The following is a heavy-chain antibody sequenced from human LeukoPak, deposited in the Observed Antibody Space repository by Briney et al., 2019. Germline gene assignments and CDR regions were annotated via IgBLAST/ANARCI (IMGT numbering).Heavy chain of an antibody. CDR3: ARDKGRSGSYGRTVFDY. CDR1: GGSISSGGYY. D-gene: IGHD1-26*01. V-gene: IGHV4-61*08. Sequence: SQTLSLTCTVSGGSISSGGYYWSWIRQPPGKGLEWIGYIYYSGSTNYNPSLKSRVTISIDTSKNQFSLKLSSVTAADTAVYYCARDKGRSGSYGRTVFDYWGQGTLVTVSS. CDR2: IYYSGST. J-gene: IGHJ4*02.